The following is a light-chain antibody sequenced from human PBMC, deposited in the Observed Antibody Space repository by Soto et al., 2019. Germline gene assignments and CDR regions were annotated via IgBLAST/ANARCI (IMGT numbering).Light chain of an antibody. CDR3: SLYTTRSTRV. Sequence: QSVLTQPASVSGSPGQSSTISCTGTSSDVGAYDFVSWYQQHPNKAPKLMIYEVRNRPSGVSNRFSGPKTVNTDTLTISGLQAEDEADYYCSLYTTRSTRVFGTGTKLTVL. CDR1: SSDVGAYDF. J-gene: IGLJ1*01. CDR2: EVR. V-gene: IGLV2-14*03.